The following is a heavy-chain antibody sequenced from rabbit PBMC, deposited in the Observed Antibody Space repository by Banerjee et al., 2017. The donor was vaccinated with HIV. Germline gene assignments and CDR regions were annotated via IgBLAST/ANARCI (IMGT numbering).Heavy chain of an antibody. CDR1: GIDFSSYYR. CDR3: ARRYPGSSYYNTRLDL. Sequence: QEQLEESGGDLVKPGGTLTLTCKASGIDFSSYYRMCWVRQAPGRGLELIACIYTTSGSTWYASWVNGRFTISRSTSLNTVTLQMTSLTAADTATYFCARRYPGSSYYNTRLDLWGPGTLVTVS. D-gene: IGHD8-1*01. J-gene: IGHJ3*01. V-gene: IGHV1S43*01. CDR2: IYTTSGST.